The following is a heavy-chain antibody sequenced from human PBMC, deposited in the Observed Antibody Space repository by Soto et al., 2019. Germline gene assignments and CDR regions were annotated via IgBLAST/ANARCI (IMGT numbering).Heavy chain of an antibody. CDR3: ARGGRYSSSSDLTY. CDR2: ISADRGDT. J-gene: IGHJ4*02. D-gene: IGHD6-6*01. V-gene: IGHV1-18*04. CDR1: GYTFTNYG. Sequence: QVQLVQSGPEVKKPGASVKVSCTPSGYTFTNYGVNWVRQAPGQGLEWMGRISADRGDTKYAPKFQVRVTMTTDTSTRRASMELRSLRFDDSAVYYCARGGRYSSSSDLTYWAQGTLVTVAS.